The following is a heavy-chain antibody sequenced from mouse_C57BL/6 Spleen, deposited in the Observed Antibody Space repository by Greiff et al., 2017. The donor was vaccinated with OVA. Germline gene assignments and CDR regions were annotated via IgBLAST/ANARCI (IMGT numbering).Heavy chain of an antibody. Sequence: QVQLQQSGTELVKPGASVKLSCKASGYTFTSYWMHWVKQRPGQGLEWIGNINPSNGGTNYNEKFKSKATLTVDKSSSTAYMQLSSLTSEDSAVYYCARLAFGNYVGYAMDYWGQGTSVTVSS. V-gene: IGHV1-53*01. CDR2: INPSNGGT. CDR3: ARLAFGNYVGYAMDY. D-gene: IGHD2-1*01. J-gene: IGHJ4*01. CDR1: GYTFTSYW.